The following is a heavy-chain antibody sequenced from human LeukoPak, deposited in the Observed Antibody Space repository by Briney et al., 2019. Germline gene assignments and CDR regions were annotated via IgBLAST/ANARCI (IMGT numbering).Heavy chain of an antibody. J-gene: IGHJ3*01. D-gene: IGHD3-3*01. CDR2: IKGSGSFT. CDR1: GFTFSNYA. Sequence: GGSLRLSCAGSGFTFSNYALIWVRQAPGRGLEWVSAIKGSGSFTKYADSVTGRFTISRDNSKNMLYLQMSSLTADDTAIYYCARDPNGDYIGAFDFGGQGTMVNVSS. CDR3: ARDPNGDYIGAFDF. V-gene: IGHV3-23*01.